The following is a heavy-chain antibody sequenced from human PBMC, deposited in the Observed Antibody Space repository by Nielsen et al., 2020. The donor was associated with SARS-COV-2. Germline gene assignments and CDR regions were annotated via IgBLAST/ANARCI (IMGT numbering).Heavy chain of an antibody. CDR3: ATTFAIFGEVRMDV. CDR2: INPSGGST. V-gene: IGHV1-46*01. J-gene: IGHJ6*02. CDR1: GYTFTSYY. Sequence: ASVKDSCKASGYTFTSYYMHWVRQAPGQGLEWMGLINPSGGSTSYAQKFQGRVTMTRDTSTSTVYMELSSLRSEDTAVYYCATTFAIFGEVRMDVWGQGTAVTVSS. D-gene: IGHD3-3*01.